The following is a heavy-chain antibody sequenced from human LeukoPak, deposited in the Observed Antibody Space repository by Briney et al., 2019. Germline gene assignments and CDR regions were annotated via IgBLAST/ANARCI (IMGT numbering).Heavy chain of an antibody. D-gene: IGHD2-2*01. V-gene: IGHV4-4*07. CDR1: GGSISSYY. Sequence: SETLSLTCTVSGGSISSYYWSWIRQPAGKGLEWIGRIYTSGSTNYNPSLKSRVTMSVDTSKKQFSLKLSSVTAADTAVYYCARDGYCSSTSCYERYYYYYYMDVWGKGTTVTISS. CDR2: IYTSGST. J-gene: IGHJ6*03. CDR3: ARDGYCSSTSCYERYYYYYYMDV.